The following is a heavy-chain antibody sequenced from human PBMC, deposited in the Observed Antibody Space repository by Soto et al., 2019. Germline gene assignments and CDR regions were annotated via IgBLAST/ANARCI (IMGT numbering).Heavy chain of an antibody. Sequence: SETLSLTCTVSGGPFSRGGYYWSWIRQHPGKGLECIGYIFYTGSTYYNPTLKSRVTMSVDTSKRQFSLNLSSLTAADTALYYCARVYSVNYIGYFDYWGQGALVTVSS. J-gene: IGHJ4*02. V-gene: IGHV4-31*03. D-gene: IGHD2-15*01. CDR2: IFYTGST. CDR3: ARVYSVNYIGYFDY. CDR1: GGPFSRGGYY.